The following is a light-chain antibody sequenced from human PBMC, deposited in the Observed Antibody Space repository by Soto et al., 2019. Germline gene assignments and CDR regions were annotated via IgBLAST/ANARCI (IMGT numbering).Light chain of an antibody. CDR1: NSNIGSNT. CDR2: SNN. V-gene: IGLV1-44*01. Sequence: QSVLTQPPSASGAPGQRVTISCSGSNSNIGSNTVNWYQHLPGTAPKLVIHSNNQRPSGVPDRFSGSKSGTSASLAISGLQSDFVKDYYCAALYNSLKCVVVTGSKVTDL. J-gene: IGLJ1*01. CDR3: AALYNSLKCV.